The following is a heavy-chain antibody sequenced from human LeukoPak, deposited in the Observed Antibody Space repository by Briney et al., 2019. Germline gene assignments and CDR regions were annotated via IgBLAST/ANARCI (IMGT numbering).Heavy chain of an antibody. D-gene: IGHD3-10*01. J-gene: IGHJ5*02. V-gene: IGHV1-69*06. CDR3: ARMVREGRGWFDP. CDR2: IIPIFGTA. Sequence: SVKVSCKASGGTFSSYAISWVRQAPGQRLEWMGGIIPIFGTANSAQKFQGRVTITADKSTSTAYMELSSLRSENTAVYYCARMVREGRGWFDPWGQGTLVTVSS. CDR1: GGTFSSYA.